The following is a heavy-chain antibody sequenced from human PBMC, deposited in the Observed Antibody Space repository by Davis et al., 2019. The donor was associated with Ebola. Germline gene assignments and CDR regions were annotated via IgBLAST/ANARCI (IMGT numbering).Heavy chain of an antibody. CDR2: ISSSSSYI. J-gene: IGHJ3*02. Sequence: GESLKISCAASGFTFSSYELNWVRQTPGKGLEWVSSISSSSSYIYYADSVKGRFTIYRDNAKNTLYLQMNSLKTEDTAVYFCALWPGDTDVEGRDGLHNWGQGTMVAVSS. D-gene: IGHD3/OR15-3a*01. CDR1: GFTFSSYE. CDR3: ALWPGDTDVEGRDGLHN. V-gene: IGHV3-21*01.